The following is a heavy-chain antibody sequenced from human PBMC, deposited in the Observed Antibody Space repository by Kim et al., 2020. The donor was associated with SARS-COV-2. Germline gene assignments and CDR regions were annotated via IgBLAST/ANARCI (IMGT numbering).Heavy chain of an antibody. CDR3: ARDSFTVSTWYFDL. CDR2: ISGSGGST. V-gene: IGHV3-23*01. Sequence: GGSLRLSCAASGFTFSSYAMSWVRQAPGKGLEWVSAISGSGGSTYYADCVKGPFTISRDNSKNTLYLQMNSLGAEDTAVYFCARDSFTVSTWYFDLWGRGTLVTVSS. CDR1: GFTFSSYA. D-gene: IGHD4-17*01. J-gene: IGHJ2*01.